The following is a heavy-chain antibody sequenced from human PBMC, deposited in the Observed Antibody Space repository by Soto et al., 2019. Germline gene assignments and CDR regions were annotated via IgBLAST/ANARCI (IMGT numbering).Heavy chain of an antibody. CDR3: ARHYAFDI. CDR2: IYPGDSDT. Sequence: PGESLKISCNGSGYSFPNYWIAWVRQMPGKGLEWMGSIYPGDSDTRYSPSFQGQVTISADKSISTAYLQWSSLKASDTAMYYCARHYAFDIWGQGTMVTVSS. CDR1: GYSFPNYW. V-gene: IGHV5-51*01. J-gene: IGHJ3*02.